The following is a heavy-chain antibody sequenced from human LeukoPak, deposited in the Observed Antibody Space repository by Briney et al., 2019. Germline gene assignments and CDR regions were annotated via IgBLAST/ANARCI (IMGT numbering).Heavy chain of an antibody. V-gene: IGHV1-18*01. CDR1: GYTFTSYG. J-gene: IGHJ3*01. CDR3: ARGTDSSNWPDAFDS. Sequence: ASVKVSCKASGYTFTSYGISWVRQAPGQGLEWMGWISTYSGDTIYAQELQVRLTMTIDTSTSTAYMELRSLKSDDTAVYYCARGTDSSNWPDAFDSWGEGTMVTVSS. CDR2: ISTYSGDT. D-gene: IGHD6-13*01.